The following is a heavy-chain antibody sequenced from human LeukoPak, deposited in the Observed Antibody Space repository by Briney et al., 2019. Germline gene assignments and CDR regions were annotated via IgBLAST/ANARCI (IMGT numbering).Heavy chain of an antibody. CDR1: GGSISSYS. D-gene: IGHD3-10*01. CDR3: ARAHHYGSGSYSDAFDI. V-gene: IGHV4-59*01. Sequence: SETLSLTCTASGGSISSYSWSWIRQPPGKGLEWIGYIYYSGSTNHNPSLKSRVTISVDTSKNQFSLKLSSVTAADTAVYYCARAHHYGSGSYSDAFDIWGQGTMVTVSS. J-gene: IGHJ3*02. CDR2: IYYSGST.